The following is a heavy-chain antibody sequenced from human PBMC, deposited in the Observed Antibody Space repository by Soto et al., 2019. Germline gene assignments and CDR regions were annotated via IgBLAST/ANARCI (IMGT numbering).Heavy chain of an antibody. CDR3: AIAAALNYGMDV. CDR2: IDSDGSST. D-gene: IGHD6-13*01. CDR1: GFTFSSYG. V-gene: IGHV3-74*02. J-gene: IGHJ6*02. Sequence: VQLVESGGGVVQPGRSLRLSCAASGFTFSSYGMHWVRQAPGKGLEWVSRIDSDGSSTSYADSVKGRFTISRDNAKNTLYLQMKGLRAEDTAVYYCAIAAALNYGMDVWGQGTTVTVSS.